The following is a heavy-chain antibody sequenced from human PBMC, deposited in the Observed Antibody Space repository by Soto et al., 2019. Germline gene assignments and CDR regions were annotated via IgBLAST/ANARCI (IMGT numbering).Heavy chain of an antibody. CDR2: IRVHNGNT. CDR1: GYNFINYG. V-gene: IGHV1-18*01. Sequence: ASVKVSCKASGYNFINYGISWVRQAPGQGLEWMGWIRVHNGNTNYAQNLQGRVTMTTDTSTSTAYMELRSLRSDDTAVYYCVRDLDGSGSYYTGYWGPGTLVTVSS. D-gene: IGHD3-10*01. J-gene: IGHJ4*02. CDR3: VRDLDGSGSYYTGY.